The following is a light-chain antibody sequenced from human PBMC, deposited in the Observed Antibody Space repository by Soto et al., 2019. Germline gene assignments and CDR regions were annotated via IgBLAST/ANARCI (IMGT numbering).Light chain of an antibody. V-gene: IGKV4-1*01. J-gene: IGKJ4*01. CDR3: QQYYHSPLT. CDR1: QSVLYSSNNKNH. Sequence: DIVMTQSPDSLDVSLGDRAAINCTSSQSVLYSSNNKNHLAWYQQKPGQPPKLLIYWASTRQSGVPDRFSGSGSGTDFTLTISSLQAEDVAVYYCQQYYHSPLTFGGGTKVDIK. CDR2: WAS.